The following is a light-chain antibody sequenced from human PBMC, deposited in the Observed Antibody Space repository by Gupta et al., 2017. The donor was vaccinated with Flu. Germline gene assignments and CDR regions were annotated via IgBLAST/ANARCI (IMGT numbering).Light chain of an antibody. J-gene: IGLJ3*02. V-gene: IGLV6-57*01. CDR1: RGSIASNF. CDR2: DDT. Sequence: NFMLAQPHSVSESPGKTVTISCTRSRGSIASNFVQWYPQRPSSSPTTVIYDDTQSPSGGPYRFSGSIDTSSNSAFLTISGLETEDEADYYCQSYETAPWVFGGGTRLTVL. CDR3: QSYETAPWV.